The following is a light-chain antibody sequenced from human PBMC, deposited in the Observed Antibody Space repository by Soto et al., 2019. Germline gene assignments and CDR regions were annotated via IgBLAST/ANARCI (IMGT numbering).Light chain of an antibody. CDR1: QSISSN. CDR2: RTS. Sequence: EIVMTQSPATLSVSPGERATLSCRASQSISSNLAWYQQKPGQAPRLLMFRTSSRATGFPARFSGSGSGTDFTLTISSLEPEDFAVYYCQQRSNWWTFGQGTKVDIK. J-gene: IGKJ1*01. V-gene: IGKV3-11*01. CDR3: QQRSNWWT.